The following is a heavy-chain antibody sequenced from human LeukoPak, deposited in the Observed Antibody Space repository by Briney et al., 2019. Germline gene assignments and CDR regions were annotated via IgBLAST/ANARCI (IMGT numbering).Heavy chain of an antibody. CDR1: GFTFSTYN. D-gene: IGHD3-22*01. CDR2: IDSSSSYM. CDR3: ARVGDSSGSDAFDI. V-gene: IGHV3-21*06. Sequence: PGGSLRLSCAASGFTFSTYNMNWVRQAPGKGLEWVSSIDSSSSYMFYADSVKGLFTISRDNAKNSVHLQMNSLRAEDTAVYYCARVGDSSGSDAFDIWGQGTMVTVSS. J-gene: IGHJ3*02.